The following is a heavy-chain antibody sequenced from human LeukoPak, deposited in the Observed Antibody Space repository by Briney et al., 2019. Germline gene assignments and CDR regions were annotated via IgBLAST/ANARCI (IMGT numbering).Heavy chain of an antibody. D-gene: IGHD6-13*01. CDR2: IKQDGSEK. CDR3: ARVTGYRIEDYFDY. Sequence: GGSLRLSCAASGFTFSSYWMSWVRQAPGKGLEWVANIKQDGSEKYYVDSVKGRFTISRDNAKNSLYVQMNSLRAEDTAVYYCARVTGYRIEDYFDYWGQGTLVTVSS. CDR1: GFTFSSYW. J-gene: IGHJ4*02. V-gene: IGHV3-7*01.